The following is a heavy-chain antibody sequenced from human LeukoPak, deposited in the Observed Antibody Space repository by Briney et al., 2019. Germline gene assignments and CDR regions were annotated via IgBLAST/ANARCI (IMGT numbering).Heavy chain of an antibody. Sequence: PGGSLRLSCAASAFTFSSYAMRWVRQAPGKGVEWVSAISGSGVSTYYADSVKGRFTISRDHHKNTLYLQMSSLRAEDTVVYYCAKCEPGIAVAGTSWYFDLWGRGTLVTVSS. V-gene: IGHV3-23*01. CDR1: AFTFSSYA. J-gene: IGHJ2*01. CDR3: AKCEPGIAVAGTSWYFDL. CDR2: ISGSGVST. D-gene: IGHD6-19*01.